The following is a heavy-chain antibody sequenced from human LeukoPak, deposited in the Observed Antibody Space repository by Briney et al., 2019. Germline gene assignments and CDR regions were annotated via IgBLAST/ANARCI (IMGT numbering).Heavy chain of an antibody. V-gene: IGHV5-51*01. J-gene: IGHJ4*02. CDR3: ARENTIFGENFDH. CDR1: GYSFTSYW. Sequence: GESLKISCKGSGYSFTSYWIGWVRQMPGKGLEWMGIIYPGDSDTRYSPSFQGQVTISADKSISTAYLQWSSLKASDTAMYYCARENTIFGENFDHWGQGTLVTVSS. D-gene: IGHD3-3*01. CDR2: IYPGDSDT.